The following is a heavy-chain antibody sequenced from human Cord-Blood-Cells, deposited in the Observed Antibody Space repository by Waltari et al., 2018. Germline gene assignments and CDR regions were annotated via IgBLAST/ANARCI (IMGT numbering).Heavy chain of an antibody. CDR3: AREAIVGATRGAFDI. CDR1: CGSFSGYY. J-gene: IGHJ3*02. V-gene: IGHV4-34*01. Sequence: QVQLQQWGVGLLKPSETLSLTCAVDCGSFSGYYWSWTRQPPGTGLEWIGEINHSGSTNYNPSLKSRVTISVDTSKNQFSLKLSSVTAADTAVYYCAREAIVGATRGAFDIWGQGTMVTVSS. CDR2: INHSGST. D-gene: IGHD1-26*01.